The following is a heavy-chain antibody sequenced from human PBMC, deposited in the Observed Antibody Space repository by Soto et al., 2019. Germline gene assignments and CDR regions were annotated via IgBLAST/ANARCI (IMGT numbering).Heavy chain of an antibody. V-gene: IGHV3-48*02. Sequence: GGSLRLSCAASGFTFSSFHMNWVRQAPGRGLEWVAYITSSSDTIYYSDSVKGRFTISRDNGKNSLFLQMNSLRDEDTAVYYCGRDYQMIQMWSPIDFWGLGTRVTVSS. D-gene: IGHD5-18*01. CDR2: ITSSSDTI. J-gene: IGHJ4*02. CDR1: GFTFSSFH. CDR3: GRDYQMIQMWSPIDF.